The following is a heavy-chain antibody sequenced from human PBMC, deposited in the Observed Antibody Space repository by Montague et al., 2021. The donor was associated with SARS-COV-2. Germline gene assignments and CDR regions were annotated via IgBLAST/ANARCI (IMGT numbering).Heavy chain of an antibody. CDR2: ISSGGLSI. Sequence: SRRLSFSASGFTFSDYYMTWIRQAPGKGLEWVSYISSGGLSIYYSDSVKGRFTISRDNANKTLFLQMNSLRAEDTAVYYCARRGKAITVPYFDYWGQGTPVAVSS. J-gene: IGHJ4*02. D-gene: IGHD3-3*01. CDR3: ARRGKAITVPYFDY. V-gene: IGHV3-11*01. CDR1: GFTFSDYY.